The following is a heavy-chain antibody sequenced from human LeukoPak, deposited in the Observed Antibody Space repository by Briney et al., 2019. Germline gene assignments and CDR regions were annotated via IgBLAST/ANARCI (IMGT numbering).Heavy chain of an antibody. D-gene: IGHD4-11*01. CDR2: IYSSGST. CDR3: ARGRDTVTFYY. Sequence: PSETLSLTCTVSGGSISGYYWSWIRQPAGKGLEWIGRIYSSGSTYYNPSLKSRVTISVDRSKNQFSLKLSSVTAADTAVYYCARGRDTVTFYYWGQGTLVTVSS. CDR1: GGSISGYY. J-gene: IGHJ4*02. V-gene: IGHV4-4*07.